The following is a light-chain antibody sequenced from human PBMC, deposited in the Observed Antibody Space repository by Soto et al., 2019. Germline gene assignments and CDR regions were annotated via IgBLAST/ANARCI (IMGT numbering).Light chain of an antibody. J-gene: IGKJ1*01. CDR1: QRVSSN. Sequence: EIVMTQSPAALSVSRGERATLSCRASQRVSSNLAWYQQKPGQAPRLLIYGASTRDTGIPARFSGSGSGTEFNLTISSLQSEDFAVYYCQHYNNWPRTFGQGTKVHIK. CDR3: QHYNNWPRT. V-gene: IGKV3-15*01. CDR2: GAS.